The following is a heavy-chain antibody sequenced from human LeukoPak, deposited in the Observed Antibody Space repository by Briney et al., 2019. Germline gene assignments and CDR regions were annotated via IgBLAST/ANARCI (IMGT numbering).Heavy chain of an antibody. D-gene: IGHD2-2*01. CDR1: GFTFSSYA. CDR3: AKVSTTSCYGWNDY. CDR2: LSDSDGNT. V-gene: IGHV3-23*01. Sequence: GGSLRLSCAASGFTFSSYAVSWVRQAPGKGLEWVSALSDSDGNTYYADSVKGRFTISRDNSKSTLYLQMNSLRADDTAVYYCAKVSTTSCYGWNDYWGQGTLVTVSS. J-gene: IGHJ4*02.